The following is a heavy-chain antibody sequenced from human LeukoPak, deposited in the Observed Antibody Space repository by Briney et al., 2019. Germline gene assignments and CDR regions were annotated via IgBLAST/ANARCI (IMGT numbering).Heavy chain of an antibody. J-gene: IGHJ2*01. CDR3: AKDRTVGASYWYFDL. CDR1: GFTFRNSA. Sequence: GGSLRLSCAASGFTFRNSAMSWVRQAPGKGLEWVSTFTGGDGSAYYADSVKGRFTISRDSSRNTLFLHMNTLRAEDTAIYYCAKDRTVGASYWYFDLWGRGTLVTVSS. D-gene: IGHD1-26*01. V-gene: IGHV3-23*01. CDR2: FTGGDGSA.